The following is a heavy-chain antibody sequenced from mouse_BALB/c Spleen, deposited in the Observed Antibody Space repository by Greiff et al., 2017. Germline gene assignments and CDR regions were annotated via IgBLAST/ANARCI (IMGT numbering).Heavy chain of an antibody. J-gene: IGHJ2*01. CDR3: ARAPNYYGSSYVNY. CDR1: GYTFSSYW. V-gene: IGHV1-9*01. Sequence: QVQLQQSGAELMKPGASVKISCKATGYTFSSYWIEWVKQRPGHGLEWIGEILPGSSSTNYNEKFKGKATFTADTSSNTAYMQLSSLTSEDSAVYYCARAPNYYGSSYVNYWGQGTTLTVSS. D-gene: IGHD1-1*01. CDR2: ILPGSSST.